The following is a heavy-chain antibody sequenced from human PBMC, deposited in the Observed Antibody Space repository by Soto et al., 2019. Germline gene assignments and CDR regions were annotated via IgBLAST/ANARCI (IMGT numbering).Heavy chain of an antibody. J-gene: IGHJ6*02. CDR3: ARDLGGSYSVVYGMDV. CDR1: GFTFSAYS. D-gene: IGHD1-26*01. V-gene: IGHV3-48*01. Sequence: EVQLVESGGGLVQPGRSLRLSCAASGFTFSAYSMNWVRQAPGKGLEWVSYISGISTTIYYADSVKGRFTISRDNAKNSLYQQMNRLRAADTAVYYCARDLGGSYSVVYGMDVWGQGTTVTVSS. CDR2: ISGISTTI.